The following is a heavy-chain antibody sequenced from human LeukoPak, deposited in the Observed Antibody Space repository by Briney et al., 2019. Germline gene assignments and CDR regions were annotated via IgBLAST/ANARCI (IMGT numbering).Heavy chain of an antibody. J-gene: IGHJ6*02. V-gene: IGHV1-46*01. CDR3: ARDGSEGYSSGWYGGPYYYYGMDV. Sequence: ASVKVSCKASGYTFTSYYMHWVRQAPGQGPEWVGLINPSGGSTSYAQKFQGRVTMTRDTSTSTVYMELSSLRSEDTAVYYCARDGSEGYSSGWYGGPYYYYGMDVWGQGTTVTVSS. CDR2: INPSGGST. D-gene: IGHD6-19*01. CDR1: GYTFTSYY.